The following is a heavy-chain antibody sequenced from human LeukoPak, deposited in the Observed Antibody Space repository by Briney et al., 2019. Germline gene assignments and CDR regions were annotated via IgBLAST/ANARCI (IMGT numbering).Heavy chain of an antibody. Sequence: SETLSLTCTVSGGSISSSSYYWGWIRQPPGKGLEWLGSIYYSGSTYYNPSLKSRVTISVDTSKNQFSLKLSSVTAADTAVYYCARDRDDYSNYGSWFDPWGQGTLVTVFS. J-gene: IGHJ5*02. V-gene: IGHV4-39*07. CDR3: ARDRDDYSNYGSWFDP. CDR1: GGSISSSSYY. D-gene: IGHD4-11*01. CDR2: IYYSGST.